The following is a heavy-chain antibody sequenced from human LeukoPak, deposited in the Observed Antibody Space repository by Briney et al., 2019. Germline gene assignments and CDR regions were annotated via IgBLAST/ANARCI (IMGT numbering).Heavy chain of an antibody. V-gene: IGHV3-53*01. Sequence: GGSLRLSCAASGFTVSSNYMSWVRQVPGKGLEWVSVIYGGGSTYYADSVKGRFSISRDTSKNAVYLQMNSLRAEDTAVYYCARAQFYHDSSTYGPDYWSQGTLVTVSS. CDR3: ARAQFYHDSSTYGPDY. CDR1: GFTVSSNY. J-gene: IGHJ4*02. CDR2: IYGGGST. D-gene: IGHD3-22*01.